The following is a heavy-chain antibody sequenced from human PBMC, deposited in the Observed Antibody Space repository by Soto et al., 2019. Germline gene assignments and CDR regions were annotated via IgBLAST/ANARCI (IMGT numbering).Heavy chain of an antibody. Sequence: QVQLVQSGAEVKKPGASVKVSCKASGYTFTNYGVSWVRQAPGQGLEWMGWINAYNGDTNFAQKVQDRVTMTTDTATNIADMELRSLRSDDTAVYYCARDGNGYWDDYWGQGTLVTVSS. V-gene: IGHV1-18*01. CDR2: INAYNGDT. CDR3: ARDGNGYWDDY. D-gene: IGHD3-22*01. J-gene: IGHJ4*02. CDR1: GYTFTNYG.